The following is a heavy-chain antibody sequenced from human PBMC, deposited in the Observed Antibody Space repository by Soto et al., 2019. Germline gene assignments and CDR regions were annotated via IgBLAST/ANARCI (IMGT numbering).Heavy chain of an antibody. Sequence: QVQLHESGPGLVRPSQTLSLTCNVSGASISTADYYWSWTRQPAGKGLEWIGYIHYRGSTYYNASVESRVTISLDSSKNQFSQTLTSVTAADTAVYFCGSDYDSGGYIGYWGQGTLVTVSS. CDR2: IHYRGST. CDR1: GASISTADYY. D-gene: IGHD3-22*01. J-gene: IGHJ4*02. CDR3: GSDYDSGGYIGY. V-gene: IGHV4-30-4*01.